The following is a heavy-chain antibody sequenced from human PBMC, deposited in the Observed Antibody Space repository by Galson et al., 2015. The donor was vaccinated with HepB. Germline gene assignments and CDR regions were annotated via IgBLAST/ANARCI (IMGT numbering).Heavy chain of an antibody. CDR1: GFTFGDYA. J-gene: IGHJ6*02. CDR3: TRNPPWRYCGFGV. Sequence: SLRLSCAASGFTFGDYAMSWFRQAPGKGLEWVGFIRSKAYGGTTEYAASVKGRFTISRDDSKSIPYLQMNSLKTEATAECYCTRNPPWRYCGFGVWGQGTTVTVSS. V-gene: IGHV3-49*03. CDR2: IRSKAYGGTT.